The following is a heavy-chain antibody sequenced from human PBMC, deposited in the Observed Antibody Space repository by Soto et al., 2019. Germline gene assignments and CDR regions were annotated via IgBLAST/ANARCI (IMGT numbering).Heavy chain of an antibody. CDR2: IYYSGST. CDR1: GGSISSSSYY. Sequence: SETLSLTCTVSGGSISSSSYYWGWIRQPPGKGLEWIGSIYYSGSTYYNPSLKSRVTISVDTSKNQFSLKLSSVTAADTAVYYCARGGYYYDSSKFDYWGQGTLVTVSS. J-gene: IGHJ4*02. CDR3: ARGGYYYDSSKFDY. V-gene: IGHV4-39*07. D-gene: IGHD3-22*01.